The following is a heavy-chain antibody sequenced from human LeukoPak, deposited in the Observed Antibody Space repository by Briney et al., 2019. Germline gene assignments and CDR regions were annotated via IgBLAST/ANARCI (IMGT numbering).Heavy chain of an antibody. Sequence: GGSLRLSCAASGFTFSSYAMSWVRQAPGKGLEWVSAISGSGGSTYYADSVKGRFAISRDNSKNTLYLQMNSLRAEDTAVYYCAKGGWTGSQYSPPKPFDYWGQGTLVTVSS. D-gene: IGHD3-10*01. CDR3: AKGGWTGSQYSPPKPFDY. CDR1: GFTFSSYA. CDR2: ISGSGGST. J-gene: IGHJ4*02. V-gene: IGHV3-23*01.